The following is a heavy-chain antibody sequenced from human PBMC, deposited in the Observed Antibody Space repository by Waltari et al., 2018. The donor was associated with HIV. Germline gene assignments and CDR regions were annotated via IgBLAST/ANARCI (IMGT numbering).Heavy chain of an antibody. CDR3: AREGSYYFDY. CDR1: GGSISSGSYY. D-gene: IGHD2-15*01. Sequence: QVQLQESGPGLVKPSQTLSLTCTVSGGSISSGSYYWSWIRQPAGKGLEWIGRIYTSGSTNYNPSLKSRVTISVDTSKNQFSLKLSSVTAADTAVYYCAREGSYYFDYWGQGTLVTVSS. V-gene: IGHV4-61*02. CDR2: IYTSGST. J-gene: IGHJ4*02.